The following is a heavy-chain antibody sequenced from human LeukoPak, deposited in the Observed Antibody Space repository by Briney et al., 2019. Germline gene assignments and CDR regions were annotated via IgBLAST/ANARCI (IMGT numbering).Heavy chain of an antibody. CDR3: ARDLCSSGSCLYYYYYGMDV. D-gene: IGHD3-10*01. Sequence: GASVKVSCKASGYTFTGYYMHWVRQAPGQGLEWMGWINPNSGGTNYAQKFQGRVTMTRDTSISTAYMELSRLRSDDTAVYYCARDLCSSGSCLYYYYYGMDVWGQGTTVTVSS. V-gene: IGHV1-2*02. CDR2: INPNSGGT. CDR1: GYTFTGYY. J-gene: IGHJ6*02.